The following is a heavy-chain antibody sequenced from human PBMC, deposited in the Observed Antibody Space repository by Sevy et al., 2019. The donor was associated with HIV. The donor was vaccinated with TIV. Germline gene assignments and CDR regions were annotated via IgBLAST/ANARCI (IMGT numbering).Heavy chain of an antibody. CDR1: GGSISGHY. V-gene: IGHV4-59*11. Sequence: SETLSLTCTVSGGSISGHYWGWIRQSPGKGLEWIAYMYDSGSSKYNTSLRSRVTISVDTSKNQISLRLSSVTAADTAVYYCARGGALTYYDTSGFQNYFDSWGPGNLVTVSS. CDR2: MYDSGSS. CDR3: ARGGALTYYDTSGFQNYFDS. D-gene: IGHD3-22*01. J-gene: IGHJ4*02.